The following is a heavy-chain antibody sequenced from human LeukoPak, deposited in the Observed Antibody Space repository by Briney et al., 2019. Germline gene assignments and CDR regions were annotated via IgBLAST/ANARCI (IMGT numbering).Heavy chain of an antibody. Sequence: PGGSLRLSCAASGFTFSSYWMSWVRQAPGKGLEWVANIKQDGSEKYYVDSVKGRFTISRDNAKNSLYLQMNSLRAEDTAVYYCARVTVPEDFWSGYYPTYYFDYWGQGTLVTVSS. D-gene: IGHD3-3*01. V-gene: IGHV3-7*01. CDR1: GFTFSSYW. CDR3: ARVTVPEDFWSGYYPTYYFDY. J-gene: IGHJ4*02. CDR2: IKQDGSEK.